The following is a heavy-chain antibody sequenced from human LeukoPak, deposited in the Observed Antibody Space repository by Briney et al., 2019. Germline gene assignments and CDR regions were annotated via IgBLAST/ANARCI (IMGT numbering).Heavy chain of an antibody. CDR1: GFTFSSYG. CDR2: ISYDGSNK. D-gene: IGHD3-3*01. CDR3: AKDLTIFGVVYAFDI. J-gene: IGHJ3*02. V-gene: IGHV3-30*18. Sequence: PGRSLRLSCAASGFTFSSYGMHWVRQAPGKGLEWVAVISYDGSNKYYADSVKGRFTISRDNSKNTLYLQMNSLRAEDTAVYYCAKDLTIFGVVYAFDIWGQGTMVTVSS.